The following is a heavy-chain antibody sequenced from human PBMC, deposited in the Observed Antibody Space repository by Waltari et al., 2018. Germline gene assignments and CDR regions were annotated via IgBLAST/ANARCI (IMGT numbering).Heavy chain of an antibody. J-gene: IGHJ4*02. V-gene: IGHV3-23*04. CDR3: AYRSGHDY. D-gene: IGHD3-3*01. CDR2: ISGGGGVT. Sequence: EVQLVESGGDLVQPGGSLRLSCSASGFFFGGYAMSWVRQAPGQGLEWVAGISGGGGVTYYVDSVKGRFTVSRDNAKNSLYLQMNSLRAEDTAVYYCAYRSGHDYWGQGTLVTVSS. CDR1: GFFFGGYA.